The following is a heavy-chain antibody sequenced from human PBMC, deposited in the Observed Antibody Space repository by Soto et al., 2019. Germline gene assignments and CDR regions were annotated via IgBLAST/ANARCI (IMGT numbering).Heavy chain of an antibody. CDR1: GGSISSYY. CDR3: ARDRSSSWTRWFDP. CDR2: IYTSGST. J-gene: IGHJ5*02. D-gene: IGHD6-13*01. V-gene: IGHV4-4*07. Sequence: PSETLSLTXTVSGGSISSYYWSWIRQPAGKGLEWIGRIYTSGSTNYNPSLKSRVTMSVDTSKNQFSLKLSSVTAADTAVHYCARDRSSSWTRWFDPWGQGTLVTVSS.